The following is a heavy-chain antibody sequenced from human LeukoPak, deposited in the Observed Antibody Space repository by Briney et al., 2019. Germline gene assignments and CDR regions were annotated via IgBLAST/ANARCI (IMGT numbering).Heavy chain of an antibody. CDR2: IYYSGST. Sequence: PSETLSLTCTVSGGSISSSSYYWGWIRQPPGKGLEWIGSIYYSGSTYYNPFLKSRVTISVDTSKNQFSLKLSSVTAADTAVYYCARRGAGYVLSWGQGTLVTVSS. CDR1: GGSISSSSYY. CDR3: ARRGAGYVLS. V-gene: IGHV4-39*01. D-gene: IGHD5-12*01. J-gene: IGHJ5*02.